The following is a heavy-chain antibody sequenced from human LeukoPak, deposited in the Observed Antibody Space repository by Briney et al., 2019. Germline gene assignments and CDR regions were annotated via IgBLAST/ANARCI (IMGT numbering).Heavy chain of an antibody. V-gene: IGHV4-39*01. CDR3: ARQSRYYDSSGYYGTYFDY. J-gene: IGHJ4*02. Sequence: SETLSLTCTVSGGSISSISYYWGWIRQPPGKGLEWIGTIFYSGNTYYNPSLKSRVTISVDTSKSLFSLNLNSVTAADTAVYYCARQSRYYDSSGYYGTYFDYWGQGILVTVSS. CDR2: IFYSGNT. D-gene: IGHD3-22*01. CDR1: GGSISSISYY.